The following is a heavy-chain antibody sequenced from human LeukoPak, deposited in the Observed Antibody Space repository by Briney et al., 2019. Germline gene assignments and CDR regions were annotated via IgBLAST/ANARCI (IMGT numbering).Heavy chain of an antibody. D-gene: IGHD3-3*01. CDR1: GGTFSSYA. J-gene: IGHJ4*02. Sequence: SVKVSCKASGGTFSSYAISWVRQAPGQGLEWMGGIIPIFGTANYAQKFQGRVTITADESTSTAYMELSSLRSEDTAVYYCARDRPSGYSPFDYWGQGTLVTVSS. V-gene: IGHV1-69*13. CDR3: ARDRPSGYSPFDY. CDR2: IIPIFGTA.